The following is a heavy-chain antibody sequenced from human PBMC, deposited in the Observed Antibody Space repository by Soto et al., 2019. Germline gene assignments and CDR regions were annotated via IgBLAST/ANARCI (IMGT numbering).Heavy chain of an antibody. V-gene: IGHV1-8*01. CDR1: GYTFTSYD. J-gene: IGHJ6*02. CDR2: MNPNSGNT. D-gene: IGHD3-22*01. CDR3: ARGESSGYYYYYYYYGMDV. Sequence: ASVKVSCKASGYTFTSYDINWVRQATGQGLEWMGWMNPNSGNTGYAQKFQGRVTMTRNTSISTAYMELSSLRSEDTAVYYCARGESSGYYYYYYYYGMDVWGQGTTVTVS.